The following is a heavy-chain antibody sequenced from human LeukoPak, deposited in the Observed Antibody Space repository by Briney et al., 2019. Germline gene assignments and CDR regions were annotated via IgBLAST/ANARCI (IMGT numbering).Heavy chain of an antibody. CDR3: ARDRATGFDY. J-gene: IGHJ4*02. D-gene: IGHD1-26*01. Sequence: PGGSLRLSCAASGFTFTSYWMSWVRQAPGKGLEWVANIREDGSEKYYVDSVKGRFTVSRDNAKNSLYLQMNSLRAEDTAVYYCARDRATGFDYWGQGTLVTVSS. V-gene: IGHV3-7*01. CDR2: IREDGSEK. CDR1: GFTFTSYW.